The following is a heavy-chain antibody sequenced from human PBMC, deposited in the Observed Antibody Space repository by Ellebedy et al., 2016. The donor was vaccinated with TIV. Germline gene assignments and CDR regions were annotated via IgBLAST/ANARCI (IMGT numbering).Heavy chain of an antibody. J-gene: IGHJ5*02. D-gene: IGHD6-19*01. Sequence: SETLSLTCTVSGGSISSYYWSWIRQPPGKGLEWIGYIYYSGSTNYNPSLKSRVTISVDTSKNQFSLKLSSVTAADTAVYYCAKSYSSGWFDVGGSNWFDPWGQGTLVTVSS. CDR2: IYYSGST. CDR3: AKSYSSGWFDVGGSNWFDP. V-gene: IGHV4-59*01. CDR1: GGSISSYY.